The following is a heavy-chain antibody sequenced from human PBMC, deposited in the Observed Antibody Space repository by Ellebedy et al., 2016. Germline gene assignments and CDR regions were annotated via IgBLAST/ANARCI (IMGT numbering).Heavy chain of an antibody. CDR2: ISYDGSNK. CDR1: GFTFSSYG. Sequence: GESLKISXAASGFTFSSYGMHWVRQAPGKGLEWVAVISYDGSNKYYADSVKGRFTISRDNAKNSLYLQMNSLRAEDTAVYYCARDRYRDYYGMDVWGQGTTVTVSS. CDR3: ARDRYRDYYGMDV. J-gene: IGHJ6*02. V-gene: IGHV3-30*12. D-gene: IGHD1-26*01.